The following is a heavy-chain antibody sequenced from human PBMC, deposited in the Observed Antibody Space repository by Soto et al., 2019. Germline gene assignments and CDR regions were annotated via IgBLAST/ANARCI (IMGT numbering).Heavy chain of an antibody. J-gene: IGHJ4*02. D-gene: IGHD2-2*01. CDR2: INRYGSST. V-gene: IGHV3-74*01. CDR3: TRADGSNTAQAY. Sequence: EVQLVESGGGLVQPGGSLRLSCAASGFTFSNYWMHWVRQAPGKGLVWVSRINRYGSSTTYADSVKGRFTISRDNAKSTLYLQMNSLRAEDTAVYYCTRADGSNTAQAYWGQGSLVTVSS. CDR1: GFTFSNYW.